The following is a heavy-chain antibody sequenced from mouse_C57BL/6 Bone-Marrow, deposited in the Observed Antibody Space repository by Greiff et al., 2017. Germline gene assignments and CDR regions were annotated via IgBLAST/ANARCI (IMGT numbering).Heavy chain of an antibody. D-gene: IGHD2-5*01. CDR1: GYTFTSYW. CDR3: ARSNYDY. CDR2: IDPSDSYA. Sequence: QVQLQQPGAELVKPGASVKLSCKASGYTFTSYWMQWVKQRPGQGLEWIGEIDPSDSYANYNQKFKGKATLTVDTSSSTAYMQPSSLTSEDSAVYYCARSNYDYWGQGTTLTVSS. V-gene: IGHV1-50*01. J-gene: IGHJ2*01.